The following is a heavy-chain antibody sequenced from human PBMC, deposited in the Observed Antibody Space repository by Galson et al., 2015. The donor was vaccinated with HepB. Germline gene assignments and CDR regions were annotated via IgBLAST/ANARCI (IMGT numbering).Heavy chain of an antibody. D-gene: IGHD6-13*01. CDR2: IYWDDDK. Sequence: PALVKPTQTLTLTCTFSGFSLSTTGVGVGWIRQPPGKALEWLALIYWDDDKRYNSSLKNRLTITKYTSKNQVVLSITTMDPVDTATYYCAHRPGYSSRWDQGAWDWCDSWGQGTLVTVSS. CDR3: AHRPGYSSRWDQGAWDWCDS. CDR1: GFSLSTTGVG. J-gene: IGHJ5*01. V-gene: IGHV2-5*02.